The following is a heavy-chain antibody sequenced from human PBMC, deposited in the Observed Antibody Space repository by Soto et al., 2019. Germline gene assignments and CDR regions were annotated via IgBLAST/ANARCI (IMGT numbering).Heavy chain of an antibody. CDR1: GFTFSSYG. V-gene: IGHV3-30*03. CDR2: ISYDGSNK. Sequence: GGSLRLSCAASGFTFSSYGMHWVRQAPGKGLEWVAVISYDGSNKYYADSVKGRFTISRDNSKNTLYLQMNSLRAEDTAVYYCARSITMVRGVIIGHYYYGMDVWGQGTTVTVSS. D-gene: IGHD3-10*01. J-gene: IGHJ6*02. CDR3: ARSITMVRGVIIGHYYYGMDV.